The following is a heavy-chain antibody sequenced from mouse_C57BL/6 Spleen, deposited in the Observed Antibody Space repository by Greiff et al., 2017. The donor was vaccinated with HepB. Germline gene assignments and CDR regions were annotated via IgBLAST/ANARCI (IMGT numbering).Heavy chain of an antibody. V-gene: IGHV1-26*01. CDR2: INPNNGGT. CDR1: GYTFTDYY. CDR3: AGFHDGSSAWFAY. J-gene: IGHJ3*01. D-gene: IGHD1-1*01. Sequence: VQLQQSGPELVKPGASVKISCKASGYTFTDYYMNWVKQSHGKSLEWIGDINPNNGGTSYNQKFKGKATLTVDKSSSTAYMELRSLTSEDSAVYYCAGFHDGSSAWFAYWGQGTLVTVSA.